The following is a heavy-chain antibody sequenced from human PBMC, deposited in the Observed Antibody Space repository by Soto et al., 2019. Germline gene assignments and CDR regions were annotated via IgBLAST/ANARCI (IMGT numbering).Heavy chain of an antibody. CDR2: INHSGST. D-gene: IGHD6-13*01. CDR1: GGSFSGYY. J-gene: IGHJ6*02. Sequence: PSETLSLTCAVYGGSFSGYYWSWIRQPPGKGLEWIGEINHSGSTNYNPSLKSRVTISVDTSKNQFSLKLSSVTAADTAVYYCARGGSNSSSWYVGYYYYYGMDVWGQGTTVTAP. CDR3: ARGGSNSSSWYVGYYYYYGMDV. V-gene: IGHV4-34*01.